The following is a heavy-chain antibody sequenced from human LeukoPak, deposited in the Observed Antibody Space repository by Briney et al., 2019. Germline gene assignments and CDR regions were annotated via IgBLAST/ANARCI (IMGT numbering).Heavy chain of an antibody. D-gene: IGHD3-22*01. V-gene: IGHV4-4*07. Sequence: SETLSLTCTVSGGSISSYYWSWIRQPAGKGLEWLGRIYTSGSTNYNPSLKSRVTMSVDTSKNQFSLKLSSVTAADTAVYYCARDYYDSSGYQSGFDYWGQGTLVTVSS. CDR2: IYTSGST. CDR1: GGSISSYY. J-gene: IGHJ4*02. CDR3: ARDYYDSSGYQSGFDY.